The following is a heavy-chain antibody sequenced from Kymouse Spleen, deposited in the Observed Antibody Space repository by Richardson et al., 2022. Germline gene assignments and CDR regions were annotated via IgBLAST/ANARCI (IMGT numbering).Heavy chain of an antibody. Sequence: QVQLQQWGAGLLKPSETLSLTCAVYGGSFSGYYWSWIRQPPGKGLEWIGEINHSGSTNYNPSLKSRVTISVDTSKNQFSLKLSSVTAADTAVYYCARVGGYSGYDDYYYYYGMDVWGQGTTVTVSS. CDR1: GGSFSGYY. J-gene: IGHJ6*02. CDR2: INHSGST. CDR3: ARVGGYSGYDDYYYYYGMDV. D-gene: IGHD5-12*01. V-gene: IGHV4-34*01.